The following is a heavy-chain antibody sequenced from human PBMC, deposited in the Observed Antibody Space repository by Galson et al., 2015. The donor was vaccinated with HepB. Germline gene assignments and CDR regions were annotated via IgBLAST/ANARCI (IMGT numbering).Heavy chain of an antibody. CDR3: VRGAHRSESYFPPVFDF. D-gene: IGHD3-10*01. V-gene: IGHV5-51*01. CDR2: IHPGDSHT. J-gene: IGHJ4*02. Sequence: QSGAEVKKPGQSLKVSCKASGYNFPNYWIGWVRQMPGEGLEWMGIIHPGDSHTTYSPSFQGQVTISADKSISTAYLQWSSLKASDTAMYYCVRGAHRSESYFPPVFDFWGQGTLVTGSA. CDR1: GYNFPNYW.